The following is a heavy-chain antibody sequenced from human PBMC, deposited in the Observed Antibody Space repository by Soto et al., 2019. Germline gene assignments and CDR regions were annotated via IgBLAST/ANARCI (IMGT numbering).Heavy chain of an antibody. CDR1: GFTFSNYA. V-gene: IGHV3-11*01. CDR3: ARDREPSVYHGMAV. Sequence: VQLLESGGGLVQPGGSLRLSCAASGFTFSNYAMSWTRQAPGKGLEWISYISGSGTTVFYADSVKGRFTISRDNAQKSLYLQMDSLTSEDTAIYYCARDREPSVYHGMAVWGQGTTVTVSS. CDR2: ISGSGTTV. J-gene: IGHJ6*02.